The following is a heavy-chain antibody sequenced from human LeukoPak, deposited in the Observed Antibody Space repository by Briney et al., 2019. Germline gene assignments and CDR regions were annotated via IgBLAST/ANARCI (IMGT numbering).Heavy chain of an antibody. V-gene: IGHV3-48*03. D-gene: IGHD1-20*01. CDR3: ARDSPITGSFYYYMDV. CDR1: GFTFSSYE. Sequence: PGGSLRLSCAASGFTFSSYEMNWVRQAPGKGLEWISYSSSSGTSIYYADSVKGRFTVSRDNTKNSLYLQMNSLRAEDTGVYYCARDSPITGSFYYYMDVWGKGTTVTVSS. CDR2: SSSSGTSI. J-gene: IGHJ6*03.